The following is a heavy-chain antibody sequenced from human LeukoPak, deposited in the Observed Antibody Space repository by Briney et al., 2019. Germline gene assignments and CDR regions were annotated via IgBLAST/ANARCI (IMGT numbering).Heavy chain of an antibody. V-gene: IGHV1-69*04. CDR2: IIPIFGIA. J-gene: IGHJ5*02. CDR1: GGTFSSYA. CDR3: ARVGYCSGGSCYSDWLDP. Sequence: SVKVSCKASGGTFSSYAISWVRQAPGQALEWMGRIIPIFGIANYAQKFQGRVTITADKSTSTAYMELSSLRSEDTAVYYCARVGYCSGGSCYSDWLDPWGQGTLVTVSS. D-gene: IGHD2-15*01.